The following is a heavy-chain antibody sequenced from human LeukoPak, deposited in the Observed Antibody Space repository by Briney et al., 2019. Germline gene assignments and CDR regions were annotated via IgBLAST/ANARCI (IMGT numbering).Heavy chain of an antibody. CDR2: VYSGGLT. D-gene: IGHD3/OR15-3a*01. J-gene: IGHJ6*02. Sequence: GGSLRLSCAASGFIVSENYMSWVRQAPGKGLEWVSTVYSGGLTFYADPVKGRFTISRDNSKNTLYLQMSILRAEDTAAYYCVRDRWPGLGDFWGQGTTVTVSS. V-gene: IGHV3-66*01. CDR3: VRDRWPGLGDF. CDR1: GFIVSENY.